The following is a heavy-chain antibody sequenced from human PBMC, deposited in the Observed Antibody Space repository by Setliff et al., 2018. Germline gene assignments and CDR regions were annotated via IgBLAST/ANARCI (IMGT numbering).Heavy chain of an antibody. D-gene: IGHD1-1*01. CDR1: GASVTSFDYY. J-gene: IGHJ3*02. V-gene: IGHV4-34*01. CDR3: RQAVVGRDVFDI. CDR2: INQSGSG. Sequence: SETLSLTCTVSGASVTSFDYYWSWIRQPPGKGLEWFGEINQSGSGDYNPSFKGRVTISVDTSKKQFSLTLTSVTAADTALYYCRQAVVGRDVFDIWGQGTVVTVSS.